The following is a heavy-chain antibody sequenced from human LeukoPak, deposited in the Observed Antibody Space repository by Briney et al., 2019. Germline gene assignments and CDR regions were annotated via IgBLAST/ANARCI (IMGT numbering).Heavy chain of an antibody. CDR3: ASVRYQLGYCSSTSCYSFDY. Sequence: SVKVSCKASGGTFISYAISWVRQAPGQGLEWMGMIIPIFGTANYVQKFQGRVTITADEYTSTAYMELSSLRAEDTAVYYCASVRYQLGYCSSTSCYSFDYWGQGTLVTVSS. CDR2: IIPIFGTA. V-gene: IGHV1-69*13. CDR1: GGTFISYA. J-gene: IGHJ4*02. D-gene: IGHD2-2*02.